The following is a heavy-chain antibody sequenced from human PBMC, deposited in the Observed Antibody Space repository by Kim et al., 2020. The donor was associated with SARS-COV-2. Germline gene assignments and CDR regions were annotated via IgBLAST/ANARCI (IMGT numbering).Heavy chain of an antibody. V-gene: IGHV3-7*03. CDR2: IKQDGSEK. Sequence: GGSLRLSCAASGFTFSSYWMSWVRQAPGKGLEWVANIKQDGSEKYYVDSVKGRFTISRDNAKNSLYLQMNSLRAEDTAVYYCARRGLGIQLWTYYYYGMDVWGQGPTVTVSS. CDR1: GFTFSSYW. CDR3: ARRGLGIQLWTYYYYGMDV. D-gene: IGHD5-18*01. J-gene: IGHJ6*02.